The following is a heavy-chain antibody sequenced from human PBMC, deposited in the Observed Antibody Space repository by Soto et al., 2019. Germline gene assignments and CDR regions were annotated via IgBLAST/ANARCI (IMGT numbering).Heavy chain of an antibody. CDR2: VYYRGRS. CDR3: VSQRTTVPTQAYFDY. Sequence: SETLSLTCTVSGGSVNNSSYYWGWIRQSPGKGLEWIGSVYYRGRSYSKSSVKSRVTISVDTSKNRFSLSLNSVTASDTAVYFCVSQRTTVPTQAYFDYWGPGALVTVSS. V-gene: IGHV4-39*01. J-gene: IGHJ4*02. CDR1: GGSVNNSSYY. D-gene: IGHD4-17*01.